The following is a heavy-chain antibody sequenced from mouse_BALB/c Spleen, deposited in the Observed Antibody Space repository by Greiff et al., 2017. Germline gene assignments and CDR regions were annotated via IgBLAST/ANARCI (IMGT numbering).Heavy chain of an antibody. Sequence: EVHLVESGGGLVKPGGSLKLSCAASGFTFSSYTMSWVRQTPEKRLEWVATISSGGSYTYYPDSVKGRFTSSRDNAKNTLYLQMSSLKSEDTAMYYCTRDGITTAYAMDYWGQGTSVTVSS. V-gene: IGHV5-6-4*01. CDR2: ISSGGSYT. CDR1: GFTFSSYT. D-gene: IGHD1-2*01. CDR3: TRDGITTAYAMDY. J-gene: IGHJ4*01.